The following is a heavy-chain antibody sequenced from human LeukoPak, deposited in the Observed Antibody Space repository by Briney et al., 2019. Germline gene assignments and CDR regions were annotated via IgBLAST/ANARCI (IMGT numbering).Heavy chain of an antibody. Sequence: GGSLRLSCAASGFTFSSYAMSWVRQAPGKGLEWVSAIRGGDGSSYYTDSVKGRFTISRDNSKNTLYLQMNSLRAEDTAVYYCAKADGDFDWLLLSTYYYYYGMDVRGQGTTVTVSS. CDR3: AKADGDFDWLLLSTYYYYYGMDV. J-gene: IGHJ6*02. V-gene: IGHV3-23*01. CDR1: GFTFSSYA. D-gene: IGHD3-9*01. CDR2: IRGGDGSS.